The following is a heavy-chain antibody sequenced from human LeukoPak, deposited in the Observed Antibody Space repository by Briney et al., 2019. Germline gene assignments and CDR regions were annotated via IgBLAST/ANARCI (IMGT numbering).Heavy chain of an antibody. D-gene: IGHD1-26*01. V-gene: IGHV3-23*01. J-gene: IGHJ4*02. CDR2: ITGSGGST. CDR1: GFTFSSYG. CDR3: AKVGYSGSYSAFGAFDY. Sequence: GGSLRVSCAASGFTFSSYGMSWVRQAPGKGLVWVSGITGSGGSTYHADSVKGRFTISRDSSMNTVYLQMNNLRAEDTAIYYCAKVGYSGSYSAFGAFDYWGQGTLVTVSP.